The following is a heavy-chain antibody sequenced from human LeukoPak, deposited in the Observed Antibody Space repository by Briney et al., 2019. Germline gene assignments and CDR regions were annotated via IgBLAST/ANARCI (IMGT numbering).Heavy chain of an antibody. V-gene: IGHV3-9*01. Sequence: GGSLRLSCAASGFTFDDYAMHWVRQAPGKGLEWVSGISWNSGSIGYADSVKGRFTISRDNAKNSLYLQMNSLRAEDTAVYYCARGTVKDSSGYYPNPYNWFDPWGQGTLVTVSS. CDR2: ISWNSGSI. D-gene: IGHD3-22*01. CDR1: GFTFDDYA. J-gene: IGHJ5*02. CDR3: ARGTVKDSSGYYPNPYNWFDP.